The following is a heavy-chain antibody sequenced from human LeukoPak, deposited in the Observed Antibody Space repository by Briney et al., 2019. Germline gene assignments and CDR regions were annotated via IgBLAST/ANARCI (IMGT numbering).Heavy chain of an antibody. D-gene: IGHD1-26*01. Sequence: GGSLRLSCVASGFTFSSYWMHWVRQDPRKGLVWVSRINGDVRNINYADSVRGRFTISRDNAKNTLYLQMNTLRVEDTAVYYCARGEGSSDYWGQGTLVTVSS. V-gene: IGHV3-74*01. CDR3: ARGEGSSDY. CDR1: GFTFSSYW. CDR2: INGDVRNI. J-gene: IGHJ4*02.